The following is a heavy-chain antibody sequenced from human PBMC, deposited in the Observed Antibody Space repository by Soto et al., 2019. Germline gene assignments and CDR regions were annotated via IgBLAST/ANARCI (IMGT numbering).Heavy chain of an antibody. Sequence: PSETLSLTCTVSGGSISSYYWSWIRPPPGKGLEWIGYIYYSGSTNYNPSLKSRVTISVDTSKNQFSLKLSSVTAADTAVYYCAGWPDPYYYYYYYMDVWGKGTTVTVSS. D-gene: IGHD2-15*01. CDR2: IYYSGST. V-gene: IGHV4-59*08. CDR3: AGWPDPYYYYYYYMDV. CDR1: GGSISSYY. J-gene: IGHJ6*03.